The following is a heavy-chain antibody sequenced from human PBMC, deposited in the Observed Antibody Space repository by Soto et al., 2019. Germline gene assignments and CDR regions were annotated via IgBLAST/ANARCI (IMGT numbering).Heavy chain of an antibody. CDR2: IDPSDSYI. J-gene: IGHJ4*02. Sequence: GESLKIACKTSGYTFSGHWISWVRQVPGKGLQWMGNIDPSDSYINYNPAFRGHVTFSVDKSSSTAYLHWRSLGPSDTAIYYCARHGAAIWLGYWGQGTLVTVSS. D-gene: IGHD6-19*01. CDR3: ARHGAAIWLGY. V-gene: IGHV5-10-1*01. CDR1: GYTFSGHW.